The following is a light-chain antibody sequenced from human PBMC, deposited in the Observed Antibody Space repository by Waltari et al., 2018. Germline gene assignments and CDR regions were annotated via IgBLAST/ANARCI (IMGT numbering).Light chain of an antibody. CDR3: MQTTLLPLT. J-gene: IGKJ4*01. V-gene: IGKV2D-29*01. CDR1: QSLLHSDGKTY. Sequence: EIVMTQSPASLSVTPGQTASISCKSTQSLLHSDGKTYLNCYLQKPGQPPQLLIHEVSRRFSGVSDRFRGGGSGTDFTLKISRVEADDVGLYYCMQTTLLPLTFGGGTKVEIK. CDR2: EVS.